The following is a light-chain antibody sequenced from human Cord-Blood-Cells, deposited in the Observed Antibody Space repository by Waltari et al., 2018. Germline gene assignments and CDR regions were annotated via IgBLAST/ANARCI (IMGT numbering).Light chain of an antibody. CDR2: DVS. V-gene: IGLV2-14*01. Sequence: QSALTQPASVSGSPGQPIPFSCPGPSSDVGGYNYVPWYQQPPGKAPKPMIYDVSKRPSGVSNRFSGSKSGNTASLTISGLQAEDEADYYCSSYTSSSTWVFGGGTKLTVL. CDR1: SSDVGGYNY. CDR3: SSYTSSSTWV. J-gene: IGLJ3*02.